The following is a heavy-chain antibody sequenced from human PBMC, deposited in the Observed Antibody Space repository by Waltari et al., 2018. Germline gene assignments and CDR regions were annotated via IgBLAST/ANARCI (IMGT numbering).Heavy chain of an antibody. CDR2: IKQDGSEK. J-gene: IGHJ4*02. CDR3: ASSPLFTDYGDYSDY. CDR1: GFTFSRYW. D-gene: IGHD4-17*01. V-gene: IGHV3-7*01. Sequence: EVQLVESGGGLVQPGGSLRLSCAASGFTFSRYWMSWVRQAPGKGLERVPKIKQDGSEKYYVDSVKGRFTISRDNAKNSLYLQMNSLRAEDTAVYYCASSPLFTDYGDYSDYWGQGTLVTVSS.